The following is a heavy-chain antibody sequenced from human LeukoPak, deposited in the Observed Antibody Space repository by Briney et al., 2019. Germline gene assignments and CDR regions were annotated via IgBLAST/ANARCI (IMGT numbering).Heavy chain of an antibody. CDR3: APRPYCSSTSCYEYY. CDR1: GGSFSGYY. D-gene: IGHD2-2*01. Sequence: PSATLSLTCAVYGGSFSGYYWGWIRQPPRKGLGWIGEINLDGSTNYNPSLKSRVTISVDPSKNQFSLELSSVTAADTAVYYCAPRPYCSSTSCYEYYWRQGTLVSDSS. V-gene: IGHV4-34*01. CDR2: INLDGST. J-gene: IGHJ4*02.